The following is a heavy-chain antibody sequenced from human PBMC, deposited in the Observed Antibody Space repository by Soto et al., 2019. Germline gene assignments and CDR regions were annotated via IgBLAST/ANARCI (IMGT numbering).Heavy chain of an antibody. CDR3: APDVTYSAFDYLFNN. V-gene: IGHV1-69*02. J-gene: IGHJ4*01. Sequence: VQLVQSGAEVKKPGSSVRVSCKTSGGTFDNYTINWVRQAPGQGLAWMGLIFTIVYITNSAQKCRDRVTITDNRAKNPAYMELSSLSSEDKVIYYCAPDVTYSAFDYLFNNWGRGTLITVSS. CDR1: GGTFDNYT. D-gene: IGHD2-21*02. CDR2: IFTIVYIT.